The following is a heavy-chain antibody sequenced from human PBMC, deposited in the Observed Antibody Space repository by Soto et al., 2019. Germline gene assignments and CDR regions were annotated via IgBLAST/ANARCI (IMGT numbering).Heavy chain of an antibody. D-gene: IGHD4-17*01. CDR3: EKGPYAFRDPGFDY. CDR2: ISWNSGSI. J-gene: IGHJ4*02. CDR1: GFTFDDYA. V-gene: IGHV3-9*01. Sequence: EVQLVESGGGLVQPGRSLRLSCAASGFTFDDYAMHWVRQAPGKGLEWVSGISWNSGSIGYADSVKGRFNISRDNATNTLYLQMNRLRAADTALSYCEKGPYAFRDPGFDYWGQGTLVTVSS.